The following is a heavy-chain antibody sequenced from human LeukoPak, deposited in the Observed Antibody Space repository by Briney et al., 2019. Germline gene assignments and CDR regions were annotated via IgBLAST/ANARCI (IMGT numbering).Heavy chain of an antibody. CDR2: INHSGST. Sequence: SETLSLTCAVHGGSFSGYYWSWIRQPPGKGLEWTGEINHSGSTNYNPSLKSRVTISVDTSKNQFSLKLSSVTAADTAVYYCARGPSKKWQLVRWFDPWGQGTLVTVSS. D-gene: IGHD6-6*01. CDR1: GGSFSGYY. V-gene: IGHV4-34*01. CDR3: ARGPSKKWQLVRWFDP. J-gene: IGHJ5*02.